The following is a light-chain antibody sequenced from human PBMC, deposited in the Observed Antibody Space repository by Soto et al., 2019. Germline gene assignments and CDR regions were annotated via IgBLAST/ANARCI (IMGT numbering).Light chain of an antibody. CDR2: EGS. CDR3: CSYAGSSTFFDV. V-gene: IGLV2-23*03. Sequence: QSVLTQPASVSRSPGQSITISCTGTRSDVGSYNLVSWYQQHPGKAPKQMIYEGSKRPSGVSNRFSGSNSGNTASLTISGLQAYVDADYYCCSYAGSSTFFDVFGTGTKATVL. CDR1: RSDVGSYNL. J-gene: IGLJ1*01.